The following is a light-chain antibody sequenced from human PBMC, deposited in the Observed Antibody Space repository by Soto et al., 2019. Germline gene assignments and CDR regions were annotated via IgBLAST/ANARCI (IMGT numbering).Light chain of an antibody. CDR2: KAS. CDR1: QSISTW. J-gene: IGKJ2*01. CDR3: QHYDSYPYT. Sequence: DIQMTQSPSTVSASVGDRVTITCRASQSISTWLAWYQQKPGKAPRLLIYKASSLESGVPSRFTGSVSGTQFTLIIDSLQPDDSATYYCQHYDSYPYTFGQGTKLEI. V-gene: IGKV1-5*03.